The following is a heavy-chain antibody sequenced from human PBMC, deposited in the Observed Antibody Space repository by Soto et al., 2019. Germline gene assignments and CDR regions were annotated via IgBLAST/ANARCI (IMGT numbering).Heavy chain of an antibody. CDR1: GFTFSSYV. D-gene: IGHD3-16*01. J-gene: IGHJ4*02. Sequence: EVQLVESGGGLVQPGGSLRLSCAASGFTFSSYVMNWVRQAPGKGLEWVAYISSSSSTIYYADSVKGRFTISRDNARNSLYLQMNSLTAEDAALYYCARDLVGGVGRHPVDYWGQGTLVTVSS. V-gene: IGHV3-48*01. CDR2: ISSSSSTI. CDR3: ARDLVGGVGRHPVDY.